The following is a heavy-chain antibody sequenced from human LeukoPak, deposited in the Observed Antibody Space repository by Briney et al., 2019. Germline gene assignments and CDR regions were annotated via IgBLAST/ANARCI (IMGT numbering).Heavy chain of an antibody. Sequence: SETLSLTCTVSGGSISSYYWSWIRQPPGKGLEWIGYIFYSGSINYSPSLKSRVTISADTSKNQFSLKLSSVTAADTAVYYCARTKVGWNSNWFDPWGQGTLVTVSS. CDR3: ARTKVGWNSNWFDP. J-gene: IGHJ5*02. CDR1: GGSISSYY. D-gene: IGHD1-7*01. V-gene: IGHV4-59*01. CDR2: IFYSGSI.